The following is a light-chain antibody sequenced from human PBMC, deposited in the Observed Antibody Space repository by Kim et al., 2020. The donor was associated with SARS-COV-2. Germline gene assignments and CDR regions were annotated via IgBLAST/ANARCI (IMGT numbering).Light chain of an antibody. V-gene: IGLV1-44*01. CDR1: STNIGSNP. CDR3: EAWDDSLNGVI. J-gene: IGLJ2*01. Sequence: GQRVTITWSGSSTNIGSNPRKWYQQLPGKAHHLLIYSNNQRPSGVPDRFSGSKSGISAFLAISGLQSEDEDDYYCEAWDDSLNGVIFGGGTQLTVL. CDR2: SNN.